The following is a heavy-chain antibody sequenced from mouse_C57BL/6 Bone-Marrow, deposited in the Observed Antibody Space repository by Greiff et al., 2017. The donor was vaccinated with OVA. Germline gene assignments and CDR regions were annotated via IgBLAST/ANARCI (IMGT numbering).Heavy chain of an antibody. V-gene: IGHV1-22*01. CDR2: INPNNGGT. D-gene: IGHD2-3*01. Sequence: EVQLQQSGPELVKPGASVKMSCKASGYTFTDYNMHWVKQSHGKSLEWIGYINPNNGGTSYNQKFKGKATLTVNKSSSTAYMELRSLTSEDSAVYYCARKVYDGYYGAMDYWGQGTSVTVSS. CDR3: ARKVYDGYYGAMDY. CDR1: GYTFTDYN. J-gene: IGHJ4*01.